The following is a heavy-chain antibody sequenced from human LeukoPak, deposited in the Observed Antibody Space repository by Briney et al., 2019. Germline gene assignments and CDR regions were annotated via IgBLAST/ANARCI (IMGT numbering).Heavy chain of an antibody. Sequence: SETLSLTCTVSGGSISSYYWSWIRQPAGKGLEWIGRIYTSGSTNYNPSLKSRVAISVDASKNQFSLKLSSVTAADTAVYYCAREGDYYDTSGTLDYWGQGTLVTVSS. CDR3: AREGDYYDTSGTLDY. J-gene: IGHJ4*02. V-gene: IGHV4-4*07. D-gene: IGHD3-22*01. CDR1: GGSISSYY. CDR2: IYTSGST.